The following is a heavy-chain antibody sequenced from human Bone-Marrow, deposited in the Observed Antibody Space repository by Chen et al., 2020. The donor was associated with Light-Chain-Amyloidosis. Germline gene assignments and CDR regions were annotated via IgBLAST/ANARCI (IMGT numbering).Heavy chain of an antibody. CDR2: ISGSGGSR. V-gene: IGHV3-23*04. D-gene: IGHD3-9*01. Sequence: EVQLVESGGGLLQRGGSLRLSCAASGFAFSSYTMSWVRQAPGKGLEWVSTISGSGGSRYYGDSVKGRLTISRDNSKTALFLKMNSLRAEDTAVYYCAKDISYDDILPGYPADAFDIWGQGKMVTVSS. CDR1: GFAFSSYT. CDR3: AKDISYDDILPGYPADAFDI. J-gene: IGHJ3*02.